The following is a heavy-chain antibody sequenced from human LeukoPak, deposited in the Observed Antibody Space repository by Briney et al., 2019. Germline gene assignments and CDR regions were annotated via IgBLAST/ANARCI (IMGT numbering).Heavy chain of an antibody. J-gene: IGHJ4*02. Sequence: SETLSLTCTVSGYSISSGYYWGWIRQPPGKGLEWIGSIYHSGSTYYNPSLKSRVTISEDTSKNQFSLKLSSVTAADTAVYYCARLSPGSVTGTTNFDYWGQGTLVTVSS. CDR3: ARLSPGSVTGTTNFDY. D-gene: IGHD1-20*01. V-gene: IGHV4-38-2*02. CDR2: IYHSGST. CDR1: GYSISSGYY.